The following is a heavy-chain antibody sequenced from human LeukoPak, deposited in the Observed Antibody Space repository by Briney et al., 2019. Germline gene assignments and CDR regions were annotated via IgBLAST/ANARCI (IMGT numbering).Heavy chain of an antibody. CDR3: AKDSLYGWYRLLSIYYYYGMGV. CDR2: ISYDGSNK. J-gene: IGHJ6*02. Sequence: GGSLRLSCAASGFTFSSYGMHWVRQAPGKGLEWVAVISYDGSNKYYADSVKGRFTISRGNSKNTLYLQMNSLRAEDTAVYYCAKDSLYGWYRLLSIYYYYGMGVWGQGTTVTVSS. D-gene: IGHD2-2*01. CDR1: GFTFSSYG. V-gene: IGHV3-30*18.